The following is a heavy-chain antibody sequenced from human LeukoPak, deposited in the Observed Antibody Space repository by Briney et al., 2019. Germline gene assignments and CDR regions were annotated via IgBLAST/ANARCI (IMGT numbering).Heavy chain of an antibody. V-gene: IGHV4-34*01. J-gene: IGHJ4*02. D-gene: IGHD2-2*01. CDR2: INHSGST. CDR1: GGSFSGYY. CDR3: ARGRYCSSTSCYYYFDY. Sequence: RPSETLSLTCAVYGGSFSGYYWSWIRQPPGKGLEWIGEINHSGSTNYNPSLKSRVTISVDTSKNQFSLKLSSVTAADTAVYYCARGRYCSSTSCYYYFDYWGQGTLVTVSS.